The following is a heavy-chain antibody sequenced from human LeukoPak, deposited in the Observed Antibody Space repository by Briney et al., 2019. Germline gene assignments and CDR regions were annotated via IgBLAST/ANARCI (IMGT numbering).Heavy chain of an antibody. V-gene: IGHV3-30-3*01. Sequence: PGRSLRLSCAASGFTFSSYAMHWVRQAPGKGLERVAVISYDGSNKYYADSVKGRFTISRDNSKNTLYLQMNSLRAEDTAVYYCARVAYSSGWYDYWGQGTLVTVSS. CDR3: ARVAYSSGWYDY. CDR2: ISYDGSNK. J-gene: IGHJ4*02. CDR1: GFTFSSYA. D-gene: IGHD6-19*01.